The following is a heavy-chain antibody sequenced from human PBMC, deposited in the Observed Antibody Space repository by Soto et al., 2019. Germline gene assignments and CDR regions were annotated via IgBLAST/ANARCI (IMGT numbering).Heavy chain of an antibody. J-gene: IGHJ6*02. CDR1: GGSFSSGDYY. Sequence: QVQLQESGPGVVKPSQTLSLTCTVSGGSFSSGDYYWSWFRQPPGKGLEWIGYIYYTGSTFNNPSLKSRVSISIDTSTTQFSLKLSSVTAADTAVYYCARIHFCDEPSYYYNGMDVWGQVTTVTVSS. V-gene: IGHV4-30-4*01. CDR3: ARIHFCDEPSYYYNGMDV. D-gene: IGHD2-21*02. CDR2: IYYTGST.